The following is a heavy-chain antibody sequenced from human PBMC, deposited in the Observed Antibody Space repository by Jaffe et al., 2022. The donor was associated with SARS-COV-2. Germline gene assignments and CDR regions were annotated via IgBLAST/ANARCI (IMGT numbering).Heavy chain of an antibody. V-gene: IGHV3-21*01. J-gene: IGHJ2*01. D-gene: IGHD5-12*01. CDR3: AKEDGDGYNSDWYFDL. CDR1: GFTFSSYS. Sequence: EVQLVESGGGLVKPGGSLRLSCAASGFTFSSYSMNWVRQAPGKGLEWVSSISSSSSYIYYADSVKGRFTISRDNAKNSLYLQMNSLRAEDTAVYYCAKEDGDGYNSDWYFDLWGRGTLVTVSS. CDR2: ISSSSSYI.